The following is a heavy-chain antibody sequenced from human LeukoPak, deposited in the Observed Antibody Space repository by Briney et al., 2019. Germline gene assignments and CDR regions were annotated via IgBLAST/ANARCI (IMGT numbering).Heavy chain of an antibody. CDR2: IVVGSGNT. CDR3: AADGIALDAFDI. D-gene: IGHD6-13*01. V-gene: IGHV1-58*01. CDR1: GFTFTSSA. Sequence: GTSVKVSCKASGFTFTSSAVQRVRQARGQRLEWIGWIVVGSGNTNYAQKFQERVTITRDMSTSTAYMELSSLRSEDTAVYYCAADGIALDAFDIWGQGTMVTVSS. J-gene: IGHJ3*02.